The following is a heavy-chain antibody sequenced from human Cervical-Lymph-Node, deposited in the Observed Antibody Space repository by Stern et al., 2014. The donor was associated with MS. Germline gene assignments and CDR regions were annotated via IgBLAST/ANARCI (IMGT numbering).Heavy chain of an antibody. CDR1: GGTFSIYT. V-gene: IGHV1-69*01. CDR3: ARYLRSVVVTALTGYYFDY. Sequence: QVQLVQSGAEVKKPGSSVNVSCKASGGTFSIYTISWVRQAPGQGLEWMGGIIPIFGTANYAQKFQGSVTITADESTSTAYMELSSLRSEDTAVYYCARYLRSVVVTALTGYYFDYWGQGTLVTVSS. J-gene: IGHJ4*02. D-gene: IGHD2-21*02. CDR2: IIPIFGTA.